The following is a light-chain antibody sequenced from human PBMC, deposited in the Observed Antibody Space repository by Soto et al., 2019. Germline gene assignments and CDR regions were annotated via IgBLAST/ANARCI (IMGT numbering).Light chain of an antibody. CDR3: CSYVGRNTLYV. J-gene: IGLJ1*01. CDR2: DVT. V-gene: IGLV2-11*01. Sequence: QSALTQPRSVSGSPGQSLTISCSGSSSDIGYYDYVSWYQQHPGKAPTLLIYDVTKRPSGVPDRFSGSKSGDTASLTISGLQAGDEGKYYCCSYVGRNTLYVFGPGTKLTVL. CDR1: SSDIGYYDY.